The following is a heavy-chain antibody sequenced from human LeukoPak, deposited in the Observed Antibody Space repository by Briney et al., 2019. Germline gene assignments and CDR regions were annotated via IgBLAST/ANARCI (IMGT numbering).Heavy chain of an antibody. V-gene: IGHV4-31*03. J-gene: IGHJ4*02. CDR1: GGSITSGGYY. D-gene: IGHD3-10*01. Sequence: SETLSLTCSVSGGSITSGGYYWSWVRQHPGRGLEWIGYIDYSGGTLYNPSLKSRVTISVDTSKNQFSLKVTSVTATDTAVYCARGYGSGSYYPFDYWGQGTLVTVSS. CDR2: IDYSGGT. CDR3: ARGYGSGSYYPFDY.